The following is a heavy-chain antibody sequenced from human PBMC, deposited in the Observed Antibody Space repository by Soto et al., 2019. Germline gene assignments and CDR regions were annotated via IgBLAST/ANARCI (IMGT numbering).Heavy chain of an antibody. V-gene: IGHV4-59*01. D-gene: IGHD3-22*01. J-gene: IGHJ4*02. CDR3: ARDRAYYESNGLYFDY. Sequence: SETLSLTCNVSSVPITEYSWSWVRQSPGKGLEWIGNYFDSGRNMYNPSLKSRVTISVDTSKNLFSLKLSSVTAADTAVYYCARDRAYYESNGLYFDYWGQGTLVTVSS. CDR2: YFDSGRN. CDR1: SVPITEYS.